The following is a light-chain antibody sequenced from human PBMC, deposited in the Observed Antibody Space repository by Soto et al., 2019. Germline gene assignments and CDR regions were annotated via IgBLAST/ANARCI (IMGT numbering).Light chain of an antibody. CDR2: EVS. V-gene: IGLV2-14*01. CDR3: SSYAGSRTYV. Sequence: QSALTQPASVSGSPGQSITISCTGTNSDVGGYNYVSWYQQHPGKAPKLMIYEVSKRPSGVSNRFSGSKSGNTASLTISGLQADDEAEYYCSSYAGSRTYVFGTGTKVTVL. J-gene: IGLJ1*01. CDR1: NSDVGGYNY.